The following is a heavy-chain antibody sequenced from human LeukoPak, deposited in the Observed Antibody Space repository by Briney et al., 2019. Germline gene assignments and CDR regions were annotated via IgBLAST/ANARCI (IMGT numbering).Heavy chain of an antibody. V-gene: IGHV3-43*01. D-gene: IGHD3-22*01. J-gene: IGHJ5*02. CDR3: AKPRDNSSYYYDTTLDP. CDR1: GFTFIDYT. Sequence: GGSLRLSCAASGFTFIDYTMHWVRHVPGKGLEWVSLITWDGSYIYYADSVEGRFTISRDNRRNSLYLQMNSLRPEDTALYYCAKPRDNSSYYYDTTLDPWGLGTRVTVSS. CDR2: ITWDGSYI.